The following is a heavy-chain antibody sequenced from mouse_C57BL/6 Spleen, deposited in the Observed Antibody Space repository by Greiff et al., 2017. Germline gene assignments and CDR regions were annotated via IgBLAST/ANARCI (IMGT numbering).Heavy chain of an antibody. J-gene: IGHJ3*01. D-gene: IGHD2-5*01. V-gene: IGHV1-59*01. Sequence: QVQLKQPGAELVRPGTSVKLSCKASGYTFTSYWMHWVKQRPGQGLEWIGVIDPSDSYTNYNQKFKGKATLTVDTSSSTAYMQLSSLTSEDSAVYYCARSHYSNSFAYWVQGTLVTVSA. CDR2: IDPSDSYT. CDR3: ARSHYSNSFAY. CDR1: GYTFTSYW.